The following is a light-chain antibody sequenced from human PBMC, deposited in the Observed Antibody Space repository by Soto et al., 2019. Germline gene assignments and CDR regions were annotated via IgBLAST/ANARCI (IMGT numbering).Light chain of an antibody. V-gene: IGKV3-15*01. CDR2: AAS. J-gene: IGKJ2*01. CDR1: QSVNSH. CDR3: QQYNNWPYT. Sequence: ERVMTQSPATLSVSPGERATLSCRADQSVNSHLAWYQQKPGQAPRLLIYAASARTSGLPGRFSGSGSGTEFTLTISILQPEDFAVYYCQQYNNWPYTFGQGTKLEIK.